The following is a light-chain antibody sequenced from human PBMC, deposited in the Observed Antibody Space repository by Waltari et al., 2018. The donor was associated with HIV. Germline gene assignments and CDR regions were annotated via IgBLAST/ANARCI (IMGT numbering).Light chain of an antibody. Sequence: QSALTQPPSASGSLGQSVTISCTGTSSDVGGYNYVSCYQQHPGKAPKLIVYEVTNVPAGVPDRFSGSKSGNTASLTVSRLQAEDEADYYCSSYAGSNNSVVFGGGTKLTVL. CDR3: SSYAGSNNSVV. CDR2: EVT. CDR1: SSDVGGYNY. J-gene: IGLJ2*01. V-gene: IGLV2-8*01.